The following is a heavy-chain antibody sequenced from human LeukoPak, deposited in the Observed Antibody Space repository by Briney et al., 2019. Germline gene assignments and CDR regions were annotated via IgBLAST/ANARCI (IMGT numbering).Heavy chain of an antibody. CDR1: GGSISSSSYY. CDR2: IYYSGST. Sequence: SETLSLTCTVSGGSISSSSYYWGWIRQPPGKGLEWIGSIYYSGSTYYNPSLKSRVTISVDTSKNQFSLNLSSVTAADAALYFCVRDDRYDGTFDIWGQGTMVTVSS. V-gene: IGHV4-39*07. J-gene: IGHJ3*02. D-gene: IGHD1-1*01. CDR3: VRDDRYDGTFDI.